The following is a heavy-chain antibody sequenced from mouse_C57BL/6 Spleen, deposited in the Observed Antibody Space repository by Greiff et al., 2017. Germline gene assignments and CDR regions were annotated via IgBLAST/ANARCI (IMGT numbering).Heavy chain of an antibody. Sequence: VQLQQSGPELVKPGASVKMSCKASGYTFTDYNMHWVKQSHGKSLEWIGYINPNNGGTSYNQKFKGKATLTVNKSSSTAYMELRSLTSEDSAVYYCARPITTGDYYAMDYWGQGTSVTVSS. V-gene: IGHV1-22*01. CDR1: GYTFTDYN. CDR2: INPNNGGT. CDR3: ARPITTGDYYAMDY. D-gene: IGHD2-4*01. J-gene: IGHJ4*01.